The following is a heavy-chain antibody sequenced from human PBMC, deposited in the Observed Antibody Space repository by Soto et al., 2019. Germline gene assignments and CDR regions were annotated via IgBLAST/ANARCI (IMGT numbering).Heavy chain of an antibody. CDR2: IRSSSSYT. V-gene: IGHV3-11*05. D-gene: IGHD2-2*01. Sequence: QVQLVEAGGGLVKPGGSLRLSCAASGFTFSDYYMSWIRQAPGKGLEGVSYIRSSSSYTNYADSVKGRFTIPRDNAKNSLYLQMNSLRAEDTAVYYCARDRIVVVPAAYYYGMDVWGQGTTVTVSS. CDR1: GFTFSDYY. CDR3: ARDRIVVVPAAYYYGMDV. J-gene: IGHJ6*02.